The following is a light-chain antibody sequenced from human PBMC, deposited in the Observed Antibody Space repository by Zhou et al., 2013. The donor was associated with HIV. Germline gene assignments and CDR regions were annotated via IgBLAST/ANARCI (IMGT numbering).Light chain of an antibody. CDR2: GAS. Sequence: DIQLTQSSSFLSASMGDRVTIICRAAQDASSSVAWYQRKPGRAPKFLIHGASTLQSAVRAPKLMINGASALQSAVPSRFSGSGSGTEFTLTISSLQPEDFATYYCLQHNSYPWTFGQGTKVEIK. V-gene: IGKV1-9*01. J-gene: IGKJ1*01. CDR3: LQHNSYPWT. CDR1: QDASSS.